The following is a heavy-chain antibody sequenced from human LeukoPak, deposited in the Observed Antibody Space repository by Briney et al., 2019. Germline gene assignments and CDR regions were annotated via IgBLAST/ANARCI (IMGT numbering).Heavy chain of an antibody. CDR3: ARGHYDATGPGSY. Sequence: PGGSLGLSCAASGFTFSSYWMNWVRQTPGKGLEWVANIKDDGSDKNYLDSVKGRLTISRDNAKNSLYLQMNSLRAEGTAVYYCARGHYDATGPGSYWGQGILVTVSS. CDR2: IKDDGSDK. V-gene: IGHV3-7*01. J-gene: IGHJ4*02. D-gene: IGHD4/OR15-4a*01. CDR1: GFTFSSYW.